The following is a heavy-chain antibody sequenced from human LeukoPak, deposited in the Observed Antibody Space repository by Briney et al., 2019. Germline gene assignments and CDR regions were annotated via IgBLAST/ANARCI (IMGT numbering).Heavy chain of an antibody. CDR1: GGSISSHY. CDR2: IHYSGST. CDR3: ARSMRGLT. J-gene: IGHJ5*02. Sequence: PSETLSLTCTVSGGSISSHYWSWIRQPPGKGLEWIGYIHYSGSTSYSPSLKSRVTIPVDASKTQFSLKLNSVTAADTAVYYCARSMRGLTWGQGTLVTVSS. V-gene: IGHV4-59*08. D-gene: IGHD2-8*01.